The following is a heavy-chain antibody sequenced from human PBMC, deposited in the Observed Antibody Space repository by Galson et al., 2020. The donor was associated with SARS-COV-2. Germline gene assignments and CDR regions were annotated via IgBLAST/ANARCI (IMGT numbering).Heavy chain of an antibody. Sequence: ASVKVSCKASGYTFTSYDINWVRQATGQGLEWMGWMNPNSGDTGYAEKFQDRVTVTRNTSTTTAYMDLSSLRSEATAVYYCARGRRYYGSGSYSRISYDGMDVWGQGTTVTVSS. V-gene: IGHV1-8*01. J-gene: IGHJ6*02. CDR3: ARGRRYYGSGSYSRISYDGMDV. D-gene: IGHD3-10*01. CDR1: GYTFTSYD. CDR2: MNPNSGDT.